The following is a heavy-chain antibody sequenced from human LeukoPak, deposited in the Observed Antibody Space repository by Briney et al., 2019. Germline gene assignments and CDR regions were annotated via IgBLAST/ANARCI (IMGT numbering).Heavy chain of an antibody. CDR2: MNLNSGNT. J-gene: IGHJ6*03. CDR1: GYPFTSYD. D-gene: IGHD6-6*01. Sequence: GASVKVSCKASGYPFTSYDINWVRQATGQGPEWMGWMNLNSGNTGYAQKFQVRVTITRNTSISTAYMELSSLRSEDTAVYYCARIIEDSSSSYYYYYYMDVWGKGTTVTVSS. CDR3: ARIIEDSSSSYYYYYYMDV. V-gene: IGHV1-8*03.